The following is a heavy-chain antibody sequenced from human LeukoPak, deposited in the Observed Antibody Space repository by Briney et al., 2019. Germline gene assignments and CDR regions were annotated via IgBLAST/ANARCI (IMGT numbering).Heavy chain of an antibody. CDR2: INPSGGGP. D-gene: IGHD6-13*01. CDR3: ARLGAAAVDY. CDR1: GYTFTSYD. V-gene: IGHV1-46*01. Sequence: GASVKVSCKASGYTFTSYDMHWVRQAPGQGLEWMGIINPSGGGPSYAPKCQGGVTMTRARSTSTVYMELSSLRFEDTAVYYCARLGAAAVDYWGQGTLVTVSS. J-gene: IGHJ4*02.